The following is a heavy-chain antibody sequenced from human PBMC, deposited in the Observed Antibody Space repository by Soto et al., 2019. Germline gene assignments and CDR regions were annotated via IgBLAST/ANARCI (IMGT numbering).Heavy chain of an antibody. CDR3: ARRAASGRHFDH. J-gene: IGHJ4*02. Sequence: QVQLVESGGGLVMPGESLRISCAASGFTFSDHYMSWIRQAPGKGLEWVSDISSSGNSMYYADSVKGRFTVSRDNAENSLYLQMNSLRAEDTAVYYCARRAASGRHFDHWGQGTLVSVAS. CDR2: ISSSGNSM. CDR1: GFTFSDHY. D-gene: IGHD6-13*01. V-gene: IGHV3-11*01.